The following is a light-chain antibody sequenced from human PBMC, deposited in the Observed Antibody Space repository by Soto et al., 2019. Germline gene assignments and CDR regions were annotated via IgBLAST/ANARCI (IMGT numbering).Light chain of an antibody. Sequence: ETVLTQFPATLSLSPGERATLSCRASQSISDCLAWYQQKPGQAPRLLIYGASSRATGIPDRFSGSGSGTDFTLTISRLEPEDFAVYYCQQYLGTFGGGTKVDI. J-gene: IGKJ4*01. CDR2: GAS. V-gene: IGKV3-20*01. CDR1: QSISDC. CDR3: QQYLGT.